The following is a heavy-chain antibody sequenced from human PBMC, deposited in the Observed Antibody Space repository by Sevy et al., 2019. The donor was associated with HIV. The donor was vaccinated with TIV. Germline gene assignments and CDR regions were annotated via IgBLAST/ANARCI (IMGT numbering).Heavy chain of an antibody. J-gene: IGHJ4*02. V-gene: IGHV4-4*07. D-gene: IGHD3-3*01. CDR2: IYPRGNT. CDR1: GGSISSYY. CDR3: ARERDDFWSGYYDY. Sequence: SETLSLTCNVSGGSISSYYWSWIRQPAGKGLEWIGRIYPRGNTNYSPSLKSRVTMSVDTSKNQFSLKLISVTAVDTAVYYCARERDDFWSGYYDYWGQGTLVTVSS.